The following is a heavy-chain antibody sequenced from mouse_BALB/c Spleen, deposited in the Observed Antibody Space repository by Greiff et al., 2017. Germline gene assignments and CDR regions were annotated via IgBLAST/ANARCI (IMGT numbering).Heavy chain of an antibody. CDR3: ARSGNYYYFDY. CDR1: GYSFTSYW. Sequence: VQLQQSGPQLVRPGASVKISCKASGYSFTSYWMHWVKQRPGQGLEWIGMIDHSDSETRLNQKFKDKATLTVDKSSSTAYMQLSSPTSEDSAVYYCARSGNYYYFDYWGQGTTLTVAS. CDR2: IDHSDSET. J-gene: IGHJ2*01. V-gene: IGHV1S127*01. D-gene: IGHD2-1*01.